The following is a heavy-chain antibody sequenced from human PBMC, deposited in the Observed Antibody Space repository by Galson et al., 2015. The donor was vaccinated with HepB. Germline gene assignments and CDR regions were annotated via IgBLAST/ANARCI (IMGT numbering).Heavy chain of an antibody. Sequence: SLRLSCAASGFTFSSYSMNWVRQAPGKGLEWVSSISSSSSYIYYADSVKGRFTISRDNAKNSLYLQMNSLRDEDTAVYYCARVTWGYDYVWGSYRYPAGDYWGQGTLVTVSS. V-gene: IGHV3-21*01. CDR3: ARVTWGYDYVWGSYRYPAGDY. CDR1: GFTFSSYS. D-gene: IGHD3-16*02. J-gene: IGHJ4*02. CDR2: ISSSSSYI.